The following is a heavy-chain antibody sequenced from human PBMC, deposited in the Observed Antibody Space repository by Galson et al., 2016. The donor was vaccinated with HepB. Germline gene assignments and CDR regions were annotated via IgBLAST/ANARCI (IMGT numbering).Heavy chain of an antibody. J-gene: IGHJ4*02. V-gene: IGHV3-43*01. D-gene: IGHD4-23*01. CDR2: ITGDRANA. Sequence: MPWIRQAPGEGLQWVSLITGDRANAYYADSVKGRFTISRDNRKNSLYLQMNSLRTEDTALYYCAKDHGGYSGFDYWGQGTLVTVSS. CDR3: AKDHGGYSGFDY.